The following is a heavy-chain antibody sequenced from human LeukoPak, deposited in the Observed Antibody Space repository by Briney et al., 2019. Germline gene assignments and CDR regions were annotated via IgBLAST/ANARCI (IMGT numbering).Heavy chain of an antibody. V-gene: IGHV4-59*08. CDR1: GGSISPYY. Sequence: SETLSLTCTVSGGSISPYYWSWIRQPPGKGLEWIGYINYSGSTNYNPSLKSRVSISVDTSKNQFSLKLSSVTAADTAVYYCAAQYSGYVRLDYWGQGTLVTVSS. D-gene: IGHD5-12*01. CDR3: AAQYSGYVRLDY. CDR2: INYSGST. J-gene: IGHJ4*02.